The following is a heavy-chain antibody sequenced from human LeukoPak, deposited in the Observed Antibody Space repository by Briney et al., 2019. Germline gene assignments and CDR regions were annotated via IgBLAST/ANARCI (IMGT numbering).Heavy chain of an antibody. Sequence: GGSLRLSCAASGFTFSSYAMSWVRQAPGKGLGWGSAISGSGGSTYYADSVKGRFTISRDNSNNPLYLQINSLRAEDTAVYYCAKKYISGWCFDYWGQGTLVTVSS. D-gene: IGHD6-19*01. CDR1: GFTFSSYA. J-gene: IGHJ4*02. V-gene: IGHV3-23*01. CDR3: AKKYISGWCFDY. CDR2: ISGSGGST.